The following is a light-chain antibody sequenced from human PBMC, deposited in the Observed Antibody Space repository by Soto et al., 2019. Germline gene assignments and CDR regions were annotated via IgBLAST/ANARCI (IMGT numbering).Light chain of an antibody. V-gene: IGKV3-20*01. J-gene: IGKJ5*01. Sequence: EIVLTQSPGTLSLSPGERATLSCRASQSVTSTYLAWYQQKPGQAPRLLIYGASSRATGIPDRFSGSGSGTDFTLTIRRLEPEDFAVYYCQHYGSSLITFGQGTRLEMK. CDR3: QHYGSSLIT. CDR2: GAS. CDR1: QSVTSTY.